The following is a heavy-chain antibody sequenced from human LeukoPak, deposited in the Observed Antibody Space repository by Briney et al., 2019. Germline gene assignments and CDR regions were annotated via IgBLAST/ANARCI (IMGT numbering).Heavy chain of an antibody. V-gene: IGHV4-34*01. Sequence: PSETLSLTCAVYGVSFSGYYWSWIRQPPGKGLEWIGEINHSGSTNYNPSLKSRVTISVDTSKNQFSLKLSSVTAADTAVYYCARGRIGITMVRGVRRKYNWFDPWGQGTLVTVSS. CDR3: ARGRIGITMVRGVRRKYNWFDP. D-gene: IGHD3-10*01. CDR1: GVSFSGYY. J-gene: IGHJ5*02. CDR2: INHSGST.